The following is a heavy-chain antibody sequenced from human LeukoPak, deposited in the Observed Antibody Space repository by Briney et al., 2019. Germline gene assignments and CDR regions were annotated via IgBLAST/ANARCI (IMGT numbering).Heavy chain of an antibody. CDR3: ASLDSSSWTDAFDI. J-gene: IGHJ3*02. D-gene: IGHD6-13*01. CDR2: IYSGGST. V-gene: IGHV3-66*01. CDR1: GFTVSSNY. Sequence: GGSLRLSCAASGFTVSSNYMSWVRQAPGKGLEWVSVIYSGGSTYYADSVKGRFTTSRDNSKNTLYLQMNSLRAEDTAVYYCASLDSSSWTDAFDIWGQGTMVTVSS.